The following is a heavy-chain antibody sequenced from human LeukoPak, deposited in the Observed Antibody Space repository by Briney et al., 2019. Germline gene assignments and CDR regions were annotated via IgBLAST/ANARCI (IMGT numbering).Heavy chain of an antibody. Sequence: GGSLRVSCAASGFTFSTYGVHWVRQAPGKGLEWVAFIRFDGSSVFYADSVKGRFTISRDNSKNRLYLQMNSLRLEDTAMYYCAKDIVVVGTDAFDIWGQGTMVTVSS. CDR2: IRFDGSSV. J-gene: IGHJ3*02. CDR3: AKDIVVVGTDAFDI. V-gene: IGHV3-30*02. D-gene: IGHD2-15*01. CDR1: GFTFSTYG.